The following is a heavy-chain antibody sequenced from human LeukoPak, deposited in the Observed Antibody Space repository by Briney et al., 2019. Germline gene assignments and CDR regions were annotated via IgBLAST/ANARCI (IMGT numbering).Heavy chain of an antibody. CDR2: IKQDGSEK. CDR3: AKHSPLLNY. D-gene: IGHD2-21*01. J-gene: IGHJ4*02. V-gene: IGHV3-7*02. CDR1: GFSCGTSW. Sequence: GGSLRPSCADAGFSCGTSWRSWVRQAPGKGLEWVASIKQDGSEKYYVDSVKGRFTISRDNAKNSLYLQMNSLRAEDTALYYCAKHSPLLNYWGQGTLVTVSS.